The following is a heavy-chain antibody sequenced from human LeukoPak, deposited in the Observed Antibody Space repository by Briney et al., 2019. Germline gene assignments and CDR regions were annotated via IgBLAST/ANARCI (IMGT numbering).Heavy chain of an antibody. CDR2: ISGSGGST. CDR3: AKRYCRSTSCSFFDY. Sequence: GGSLRLSCAASGFTFSSYAMSWVRQAPGKGLEWVSAISGSGGSTYYADSVKGRFTISRDNSKNTLYLQMNSLRAEDTAVYHCAKRYCRSTSCSFFDYWGQGTLVTVSS. CDR1: GFTFSSYA. D-gene: IGHD2-2*01. J-gene: IGHJ4*02. V-gene: IGHV3-23*01.